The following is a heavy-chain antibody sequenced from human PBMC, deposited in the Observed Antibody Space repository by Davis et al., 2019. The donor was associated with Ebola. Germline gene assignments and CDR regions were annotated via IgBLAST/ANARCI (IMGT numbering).Heavy chain of an antibody. Sequence: ASVKVSCKASGYTFTSYDINWVRQATGQGLEWMGWMNPNSGNTGYAQKFQGRVTMTRNTSISTAYMELRSLRSDDTAVYYCARVSGYYDFWSGYPRYNWFDPWGQGTLVTVSS. D-gene: IGHD3-3*01. CDR3: ARVSGYYDFWSGYPRYNWFDP. J-gene: IGHJ5*02. V-gene: IGHV1-8*01. CDR2: MNPNSGNT. CDR1: GYTFTSYD.